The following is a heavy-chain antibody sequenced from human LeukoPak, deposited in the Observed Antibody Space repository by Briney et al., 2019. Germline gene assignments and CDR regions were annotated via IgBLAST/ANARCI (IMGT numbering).Heavy chain of an antibody. D-gene: IGHD3-10*01. J-gene: IGHJ3*02. Sequence: PSDTLSLTCIVSGGSISSYYWSWIRQPPGKGLEWIGYMSYSGSTNYNPSLKSRVTISLDTSKNQFSLKLSSVTAADTAVYYCARDRLFRGLSFAFDIWGQGTMITVSS. CDR1: GGSISSYY. CDR3: ARDRLFRGLSFAFDI. CDR2: MSYSGST. V-gene: IGHV4-59*01.